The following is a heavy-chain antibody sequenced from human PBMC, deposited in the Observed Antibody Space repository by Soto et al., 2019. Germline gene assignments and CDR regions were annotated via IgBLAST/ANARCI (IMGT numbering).Heavy chain of an antibody. CDR3: AKDNFDSSGYYPSEH. V-gene: IGHV3-23*01. CDR2: ISGSGVNT. Sequence: GGSLRLSCAASGFTFTTYAMSWVRQAPGRGLEWVSTISGSGVNTYYADSVKGRFTISRDNSENTLFLQMNSLRAEDTAIYYCAKDNFDSSGYYPSEHWGQGTLVTVSS. D-gene: IGHD3-22*01. CDR1: GFTFTTYA. J-gene: IGHJ4*02.